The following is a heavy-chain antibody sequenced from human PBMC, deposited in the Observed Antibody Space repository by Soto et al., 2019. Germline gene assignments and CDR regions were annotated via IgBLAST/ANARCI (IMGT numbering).Heavy chain of an antibody. CDR1: GFTVSSKY. CDR3: ARDDVLWDGGRCYGVPLDV. J-gene: IGHJ6*04. D-gene: IGHD2-15*01. V-gene: IGHV3-66*01. CDR2: IQSGGPT. Sequence: EVHLVESGGGLVQPGGSLRLSCAASGFTVSSKYMSWVRQAPGKGLEWGSLIQSGGPTYYADSVKGRFTISRDTSENTLHLHMASLRAEDTAVYYCARDDVLWDGGRCYGVPLDVWGKGPTVPVSS.